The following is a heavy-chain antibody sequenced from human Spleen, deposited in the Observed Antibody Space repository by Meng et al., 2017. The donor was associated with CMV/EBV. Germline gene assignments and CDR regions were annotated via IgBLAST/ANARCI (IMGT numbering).Heavy chain of an antibody. J-gene: IGHJ4*02. CDR1: GGTFSTHG. CDR2: IIPILRVA. Sequence: SGGTFSTHGLSCVRQAPGLGLEWMGRIIPILRVANYPQKFQGRLTITTDDSTSTAYMELNSLRSDDTAVYYCARTIVPAAFESRFDYWGQGTLVTVSS. CDR3: ARTIVPAAFESRFDY. D-gene: IGHD2-2*01. V-gene: IGHV1-69*04.